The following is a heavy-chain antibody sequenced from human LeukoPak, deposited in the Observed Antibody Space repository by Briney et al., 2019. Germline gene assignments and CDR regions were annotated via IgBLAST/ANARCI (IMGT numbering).Heavy chain of an antibody. CDR1: AFTFSYYA. D-gene: IGHD3-22*01. CDR3: AGGPKYYYDDSAYYYGYFDY. CDR2: ISYDGSNK. J-gene: IGHJ4*02. V-gene: IGHV3-30-3*01. Sequence: GTSLRLSCAASAFTFSYYAMHWVRQAPGKGLEWVAVISYDGSNKYYADSVKGRFTISRDSSKNTLYLQMNSLRSEDTAVYYCAGGPKYYYDDSAYYYGYFDYWGQGTLVTVSS.